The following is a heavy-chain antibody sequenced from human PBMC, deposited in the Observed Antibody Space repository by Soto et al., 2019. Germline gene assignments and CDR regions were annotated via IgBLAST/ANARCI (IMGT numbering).Heavy chain of an antibody. D-gene: IGHD5-18*01. J-gene: IGHJ6*02. Sequence: SVKVSCKASGGTFSSYAISWVRQAPGQGLEWMGGIIPIFGTANYAQKFQGRVTITADESTSTAYMELSSLRSEDTAVYYCARDNAQRGYSYGNYYYYGMDVWGQGTTVTVYS. CDR2: IIPIFGTA. CDR1: GGTFSSYA. CDR3: ARDNAQRGYSYGNYYYYGMDV. V-gene: IGHV1-69*13.